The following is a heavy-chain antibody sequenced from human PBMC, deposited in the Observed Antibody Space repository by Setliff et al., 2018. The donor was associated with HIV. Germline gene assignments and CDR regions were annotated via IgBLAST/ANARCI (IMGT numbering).Heavy chain of an antibody. CDR3: ARDRWFSNNWYSDY. J-gene: IGHJ4*02. D-gene: IGHD6-13*01. CDR2: IKQDGSVK. V-gene: IGHV3-7*05. CDR1: GFTFSNNW. Sequence: GGSLRLSCAATGFTFSNNWMAWVRLAPGKGLEWVANIKQDGSVKNYVDSVRGRFTISRDNAENSLFLQMTGLRPEDTAMYYCARDRWFSNNWYSDYWGQGTLVTVSS.